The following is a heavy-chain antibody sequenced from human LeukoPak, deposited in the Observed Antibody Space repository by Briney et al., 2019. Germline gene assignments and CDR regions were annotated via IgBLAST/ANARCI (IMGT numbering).Heavy chain of an antibody. CDR1: GFTFDDYG. J-gene: IGHJ4*02. Sequence: GGSLRLSCAASGFTFDDYGMSWVPQAPGKGLEWVSGINWNGGSTGYAGSVKGRFTISRDNAKNSLYLQMNSLRAEDTALYYCARGEPPRYFDYWGQGTLVTVSS. CDR3: ARGEPPRYFDY. CDR2: INWNGGST. V-gene: IGHV3-20*04.